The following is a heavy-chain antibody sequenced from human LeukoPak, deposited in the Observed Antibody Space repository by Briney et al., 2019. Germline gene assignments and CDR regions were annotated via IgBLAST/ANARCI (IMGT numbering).Heavy chain of an antibody. CDR2: IYDSGST. CDR1: GGSISSYY. CDR3: ARQSISGSSLSYFDY. D-gene: IGHD3-22*01. J-gene: IGHJ4*02. Sequence: SETLSLTCTVSGGSISSYYWSWIRQPPGKGLEWIGNIYDSGSTNYNPSLKSRATISVDTSKNQCSLKLSSVTAADTAVYYCARQSISGSSLSYFDYWGQGTLVNVSS. V-gene: IGHV4-59*01.